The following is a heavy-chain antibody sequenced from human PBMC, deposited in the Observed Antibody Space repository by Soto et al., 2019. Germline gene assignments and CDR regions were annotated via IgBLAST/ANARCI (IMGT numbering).Heavy chain of an antibody. D-gene: IGHD3-10*01. CDR2: IKQDGSEK. CDR3: ARVAPYYYGSGSYYFDY. J-gene: IGHJ4*02. CDR1: GFTFSSYQ. V-gene: IGHV3-7*01. Sequence: GVLRLSCAASGFTFSSYQMNWVRQAPGKGLEWVANIKQDGSEKYYVDSVKGRFTISRDNAKNSLYLQMNSLRAEDTAVYYCARVAPYYYGSGSYYFDYWGQGTLVTVSS.